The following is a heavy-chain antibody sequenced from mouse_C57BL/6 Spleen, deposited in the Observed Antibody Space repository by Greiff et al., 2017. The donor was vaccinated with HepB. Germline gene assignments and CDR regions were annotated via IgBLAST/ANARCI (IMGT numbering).Heavy chain of an antibody. D-gene: IGHD2-1*01. CDR3: VGYGKGHYAMDY. J-gene: IGHJ4*01. CDR2: IRSKSSKYAT. CDR1: GFTFNTYA. Sequence: EVKLVESGGGLVQPKGSLKLSCAASGFTFNTYAMHWVRQAPGKGLEWVARIRSKSSKYATYYADSVKDRFTISRDDSQSMLYLQMNNLKTEDTAMYYCVGYGKGHYAMDYWGQGSSVTVSS. V-gene: IGHV10-3*01.